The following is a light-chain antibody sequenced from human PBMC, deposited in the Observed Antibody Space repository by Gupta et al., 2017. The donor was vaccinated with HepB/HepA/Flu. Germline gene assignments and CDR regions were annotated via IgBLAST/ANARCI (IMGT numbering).Light chain of an antibody. Sequence: QSVLTQPPSASATPGQRATISCSGSSANIGSNTVSWYRQHPGTAPKLLIYNNNPRPSGVPDRFSGSKSGTSASLAISGLQSEDEADYYCATWDDSPWSGVFGGGTKLTVL. V-gene: IGLV1-44*01. J-gene: IGLJ2*01. CDR1: SANIGSNT. CDR2: NNN. CDR3: ATWDDSPWSGV.